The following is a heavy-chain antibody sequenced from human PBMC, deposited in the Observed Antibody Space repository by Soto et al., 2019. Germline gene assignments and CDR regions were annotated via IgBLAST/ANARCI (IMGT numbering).Heavy chain of an antibody. Sequence: ASVKVSCKVSGYTLTELSMHWVRQAPGKGLEWMGGFDPEDGETIYAQKFQGRVTMTEDTSTDTAHMELSSLRSEDTAVYYCATDLGGYSGYDYSAYWGQGTLVTVSS. CDR1: GYTLTELS. J-gene: IGHJ4*02. CDR3: ATDLGGYSGYDYSAY. V-gene: IGHV1-24*01. CDR2: FDPEDGET. D-gene: IGHD5-12*01.